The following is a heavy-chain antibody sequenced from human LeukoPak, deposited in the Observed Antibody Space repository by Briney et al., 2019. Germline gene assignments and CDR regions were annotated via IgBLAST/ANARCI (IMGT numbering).Heavy chain of an antibody. CDR3: ARDRGPSDTNAFDM. D-gene: IGHD3-10*01. Sequence: SETQGLMCTVSGGSNRTNYSSWIRQPPGKGLEWIGYIYYTGSTNHNPSLKSRVTISVDTSKNQFSLNLSSVTAADTAVYYCARDRGPSDTNAFDMWG. J-gene: IGHJ3*02. V-gene: IGHV4-59*01. CDR2: IYYTGST. CDR1: GGSNRTNY.